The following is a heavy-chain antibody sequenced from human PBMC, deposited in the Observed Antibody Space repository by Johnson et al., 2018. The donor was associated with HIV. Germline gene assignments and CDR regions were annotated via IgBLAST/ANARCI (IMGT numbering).Heavy chain of an antibody. CDR2: INWDGGST. J-gene: IGHJ3*02. CDR1: GFSFDDYA. CDR3: AKDQHGPLVPTVMRDDAFDI. D-gene: IGHD5-12*01. Sequence: VQLVESGGGLEQPGGSLRLSCAASGFSFDDYAMHWVRQAPGKGLEWVSGINWDGGSTGYADSVKGRFTVSRDNSKNAVYLQMNSLGAGDTAVYYCAKDQHGPLVPTVMRDDAFDIWGQGTMVTVSS. V-gene: IGHV3-20*04.